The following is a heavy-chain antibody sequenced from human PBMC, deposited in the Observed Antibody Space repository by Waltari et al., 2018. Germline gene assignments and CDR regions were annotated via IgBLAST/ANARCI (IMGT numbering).Heavy chain of an antibody. D-gene: IGHD4-17*01. CDR3: ARGGTVTDFDY. CDR2: SGTADDT. CDR1: GFALSSYD. V-gene: IGHV3-13*01. J-gene: IGHJ4*01. Sequence: EVQLVASGGGLVQPGGSLRLSCAASGFALSSYDMHWVRQATGKGLEWVSSSGTADDTYHSGSVKGRFTISRENAKNSLHLQMNALRAEDTAVYYCARGGTVTDFDYWGHGTLVIVSS.